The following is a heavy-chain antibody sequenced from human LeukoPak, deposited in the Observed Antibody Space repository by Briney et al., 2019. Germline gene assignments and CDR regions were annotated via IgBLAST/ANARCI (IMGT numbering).Heavy chain of an antibody. D-gene: IGHD3-10*01. J-gene: IGHJ4*02. Sequence: ASVKVSCKASEYIFTGYYIHWVRQAPGQGLEWMGRINPNSGGTNYAQKFQGRVTMTRDTSISTAYVELSRLRSDDTAVYYCASSVSMVRGLLRPPGTTDYWGQGTLVTVSS. CDR2: INPNSGGT. CDR3: ASSVSMVRGLLRPPGTTDY. V-gene: IGHV1-2*06. CDR1: EYIFTGYY.